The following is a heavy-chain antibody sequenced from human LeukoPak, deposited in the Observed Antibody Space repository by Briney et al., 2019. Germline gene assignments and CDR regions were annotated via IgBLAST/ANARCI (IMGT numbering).Heavy chain of an antibody. V-gene: IGHV3-23*01. D-gene: IGHD7-27*01. CDR2: ISGSGGST. CDR1: GFTFSSYA. J-gene: IGHJ4*02. CDR3: AKDQTGMYYFDY. Sequence: GSLLLSCAASGFTFSSYAMSWVRQAPGKGLEWVSAISGSGGSTYYADSVKGRFTISRDNSKNTLYLQMNSLRAEDTAVYCCAKDQTGMYYFDYWGQGTLVTVSS.